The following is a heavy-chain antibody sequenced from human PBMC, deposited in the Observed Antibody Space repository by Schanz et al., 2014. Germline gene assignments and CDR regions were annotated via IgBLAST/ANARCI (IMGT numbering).Heavy chain of an antibody. CDR1: GYTFTSYY. V-gene: IGHV1-46*01. D-gene: IGHD3-3*01. Sequence: QVQLVQSGAEVKKPGASVKVSCKASGYTFTSYYMHWVRQAPGQGLEWMGIINPSGGSTSYAQKFQGRVTMTRDTSTSTVYMELSSLRSEDTAVYYCVTEKRMESGTWAKAFDIWGHGTWVTVSS. J-gene: IGHJ3*02. CDR2: INPSGGST. CDR3: VTEKRMESGTWAKAFDI.